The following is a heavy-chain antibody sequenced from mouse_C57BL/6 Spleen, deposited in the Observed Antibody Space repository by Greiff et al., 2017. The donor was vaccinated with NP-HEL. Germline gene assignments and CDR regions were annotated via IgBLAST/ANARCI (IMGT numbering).Heavy chain of an antibody. J-gene: IGHJ1*03. CDR1: GYAFSSSW. D-gene: IGHD1-1*01. CDR3: ASYYYGSSYSYWYFDV. V-gene: IGHV1-82*01. Sequence: QVQLKQSGPELVKPGASVKISCKASGYAFSSSWMNWVKQRPGKGLEWIGRIYPGDGDTNYNGKFKGKATLTADKSSSTAYMQLSSLTSEDSAVYFCASYYYGSSYSYWYFDVWGTGTTVTVSS. CDR2: IYPGDGDT.